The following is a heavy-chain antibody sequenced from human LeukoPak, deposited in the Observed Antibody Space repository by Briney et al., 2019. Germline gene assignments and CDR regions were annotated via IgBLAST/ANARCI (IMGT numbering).Heavy chain of an antibody. V-gene: IGHV3-48*04. CDR1: GFTFSVYG. D-gene: IGHD2-2*01. J-gene: IGHJ6*03. CDR2: ISGVGTTI. Sequence: PEGSLRLSCAVSGFTFSVYGMNWVRQAPGEGLDWLSHISGVGTTIYYADSVNGRFTVSRDTVEYSLFLQMNSLRVDDTAVYYCVRDFEVPAAAPDYYYFYYMDVWGTGTTVTVSS. CDR3: VRDFEVPAAAPDYYYFYYMDV.